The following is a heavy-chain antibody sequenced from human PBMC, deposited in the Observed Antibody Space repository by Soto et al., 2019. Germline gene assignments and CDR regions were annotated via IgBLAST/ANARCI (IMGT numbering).Heavy chain of an antibody. D-gene: IGHD5-18*01. V-gene: IGHV1-18*01. CDR3: ARYSSFYPYYFDY. Sequence: QVHLVQSGVEVKKPGASVKVSCKAAGYTFTSYGIGWVRQAPGQGLEWMGWSSTYNGNTNYAQKVQDRDTMTTDTSTNTAYMELRYLRSEDTAVYYCARYSSFYPYYFDYWGQGTLVTVSS. CDR1: GYTFTSYG. CDR2: SSTYNGNT. J-gene: IGHJ4*02.